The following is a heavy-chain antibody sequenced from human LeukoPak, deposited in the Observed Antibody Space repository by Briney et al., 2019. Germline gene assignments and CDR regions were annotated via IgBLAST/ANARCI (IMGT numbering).Heavy chain of an antibody. D-gene: IGHD3-22*01. CDR3: TTDYDSSYYYYYMDV. Sequence: SGGSLRLSCAASGFTFSNAGMSWVRQAPGKGLEWVGRIKSKTDGGTTDYAAPVKGRFTISRDDSKNTLYLQMNSLKTEDTAVYYCTTDYDSSYYYYYMDVWGKGTTVTVSS. CDR1: GFTFSNAG. CDR2: IKSKTDGGTT. J-gene: IGHJ6*03. V-gene: IGHV3-15*01.